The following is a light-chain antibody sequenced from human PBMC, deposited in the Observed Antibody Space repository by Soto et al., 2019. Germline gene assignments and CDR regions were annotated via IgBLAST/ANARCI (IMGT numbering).Light chain of an antibody. Sequence: QSALTQPASVSGSPGQSIAISCTGTSSDVGAYNYVSWYQQHPGKAPKLMIYDVSHRPSGASDRFSGSKSGNTASLTISGLQPEEEADYYCTSYTSSSTYVFGTGTKFTVL. CDR3: TSYTSSSTYV. CDR1: SSDVGAYNY. V-gene: IGLV2-14*01. J-gene: IGLJ1*01. CDR2: DVS.